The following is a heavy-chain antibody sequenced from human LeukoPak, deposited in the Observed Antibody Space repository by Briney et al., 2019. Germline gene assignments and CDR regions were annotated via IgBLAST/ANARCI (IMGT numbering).Heavy chain of an antibody. CDR1: GGTISSYY. CDR2: IYYSGST. CDR3: ARGVHSSTLYEGENYLDY. J-gene: IGHJ4*02. Sequence: PSETLSLTCNVSGGTISSYYWSWIRQAPGKGLEWIGYIYYSGSTKYNPSLKSRVTISVDTYKTQRSLKLSSVTAADTAVYYCARGVHSSTLYEGENYLDYWGEGTLVTASS. D-gene: IGHD2-2*01. V-gene: IGHV4-59*01.